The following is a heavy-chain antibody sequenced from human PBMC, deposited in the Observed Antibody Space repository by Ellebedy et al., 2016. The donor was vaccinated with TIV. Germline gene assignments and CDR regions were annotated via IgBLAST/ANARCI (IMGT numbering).Heavy chain of an antibody. J-gene: IGHJ4*02. CDR3: VRETPTLIIGSPLL. Sequence: MPSETLSLTCTVSGYSISSGYCCGWIRLPPEKGLECMGIIYHSGRYNYNSSLQSRVTISVDTSKNQFSLNLRSVTAADTALYYCVRETPTLIIGSPLLWGQGILVTVSS. V-gene: IGHV4-38-2*02. D-gene: IGHD4-23*01. CDR2: IYHSGRY. CDR1: GYSISSGYC.